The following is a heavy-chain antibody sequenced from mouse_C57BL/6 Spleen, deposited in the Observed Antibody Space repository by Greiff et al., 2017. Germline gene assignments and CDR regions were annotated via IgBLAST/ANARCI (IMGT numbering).Heavy chain of an antibody. J-gene: IGHJ2*01. V-gene: IGHV1-69*01. CDR3: AREGGLDY. CDR1: GYTFTSYW. Sequence: QVQLQQSGAELMKPGASVKLSCKASGYTFTSYWMHWVKQRPGQGLEWIGEIDPSDSSTNYTQTFKGQSTLTVDKSSSTAYLQLSSLTSEDSAVYYCAREGGLDYWGQGTTLTVSS. CDR2: IDPSDSST.